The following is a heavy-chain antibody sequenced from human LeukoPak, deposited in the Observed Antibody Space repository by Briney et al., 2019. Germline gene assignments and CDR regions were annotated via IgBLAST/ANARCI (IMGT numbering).Heavy chain of an antibody. D-gene: IGHD6-13*01. CDR2: ISRSGSTK. CDR1: GFTFSDYN. J-gene: IGHJ4*02. CDR3: AKGGSSSWDYFDY. V-gene: IGHV3-11*01. Sequence: GGSLRLSCAASGFTFSDYNMRWIRQAPGKGLEWVSSISRSGSTKYYADSVKGRFTISRDNSKNTLYLQMNSLRADDTAVYYCAKGGSSSWDYFDYWGQGTLVTVSS.